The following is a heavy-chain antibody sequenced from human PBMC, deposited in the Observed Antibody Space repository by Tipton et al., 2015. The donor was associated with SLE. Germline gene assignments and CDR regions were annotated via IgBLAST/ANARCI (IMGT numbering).Heavy chain of an antibody. V-gene: IGHV3-53*05. CDR2: IYSGGST. CDR3: ARGRSSSRMPFDP. CDR1: VFTVSSNY. Sequence: SLRLSCAASVFTVSSNYMSWVRQAPGKGLEWVSVIYSGGSTYYADSVKGRFTISRDNSKNTLYLQMNSLRAEDTAVYYCARGRSSSRMPFDPWGQGTLVTVSS. D-gene: IGHD6-13*01. J-gene: IGHJ5*02.